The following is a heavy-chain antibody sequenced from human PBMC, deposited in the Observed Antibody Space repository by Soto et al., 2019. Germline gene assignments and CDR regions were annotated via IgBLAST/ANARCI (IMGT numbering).Heavy chain of an antibody. V-gene: IGHV3-30-3*02. J-gene: IGHJ4*02. D-gene: IGHD7-27*01. CDR1: GFTFSSYT. Sequence: QVQLVESGGGVVQPGRSLRLSCVASGFTFSSYTMQWVRQAPGRGLEWVAVISNDGSKTHFADSVKGRFSISRDNSKNTLHLQMDSMRAEDTAVYHCSKDHPFQPGDLGAAFDYWGQGTLVTVSS. CDR3: SKDHPFQPGDLGAAFDY. CDR2: ISNDGSKT.